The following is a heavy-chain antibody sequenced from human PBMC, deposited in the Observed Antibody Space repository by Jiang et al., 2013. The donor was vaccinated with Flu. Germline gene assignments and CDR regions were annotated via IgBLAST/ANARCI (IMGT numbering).Heavy chain of an antibody. J-gene: IGHJ6*02. D-gene: IGHD4/OR15-4a*01. Sequence: TFTRYAMNWVRQAPGQGPEWMGRIKTNTGNPTYAQGFTGRFVFSLDTSVSTAYLQISRLQTEDTAVYFCARGGALDVWGQGTTVTVSS. V-gene: IGHV7-4-1*01. CDR2: IKTNTGNP. CDR3: ARGGALDV. CDR1: TFTRYA.